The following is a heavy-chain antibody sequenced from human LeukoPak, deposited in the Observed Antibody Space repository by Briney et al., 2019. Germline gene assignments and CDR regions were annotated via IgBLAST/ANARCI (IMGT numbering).Heavy chain of an antibody. CDR1: GFTFSDYY. J-gene: IGHJ3*02. V-gene: IGHV3-11*01. D-gene: IGHD3-22*01. CDR3: AKVRMITMIAYDAFDI. Sequence: GGSLRLSCAASGFTFSDYYMSWIRQAPGKGLEWVSYISSSGSTIYYADSVKGRFTISRDNAKNSLYLQMNSLRAEDTALYYCAKVRMITMIAYDAFDIWGQGTMVTVSS. CDR2: ISSSGSTI.